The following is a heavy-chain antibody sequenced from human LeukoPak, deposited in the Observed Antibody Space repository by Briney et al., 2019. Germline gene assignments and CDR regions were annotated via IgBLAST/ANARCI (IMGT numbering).Heavy chain of an antibody. CDR1: GGTFSSYA. Sequence: WASVKVSCKASGGTFSSYAISWVRQAPGQGLEWMGGIIPIFGTANYAQKFQGRVTITADESTSTAYMELRSLRSDDTAVYYCAALRGVYGMDVWGQGTTVTVSS. CDR2: IIPIFGTA. V-gene: IGHV1-69*01. CDR3: AALRGVYGMDV. J-gene: IGHJ6*02. D-gene: IGHD3-10*01.